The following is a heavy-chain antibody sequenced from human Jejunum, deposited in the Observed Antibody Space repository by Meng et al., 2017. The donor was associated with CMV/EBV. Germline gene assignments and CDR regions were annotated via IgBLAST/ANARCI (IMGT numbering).Heavy chain of an antibody. CDR3: TTLYGDSIS. CDR1: GGSIRKDQW. V-gene: IGHV4-4*02. CDR2: IYHSGRT. D-gene: IGHD4-17*01. J-gene: IGHJ4*02. Sequence: VPRTAAGQGRVRPSGTLSLTCDGSGGSIRKDQWWSWVRQAPGKGLEWIGEIYHSGRTNYNPSVKSRVSMSVDKSQNHFSLRLSSVTAADTAVYYCTTLYGDSISWGQGTLVTVSS.